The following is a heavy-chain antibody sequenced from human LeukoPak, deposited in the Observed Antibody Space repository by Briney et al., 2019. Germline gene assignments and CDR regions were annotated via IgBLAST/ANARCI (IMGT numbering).Heavy chain of an antibody. J-gene: IGHJ4*02. CDR3: ATEYYYDSSGYYGAN. CDR2: ISSGSSYK. CDR1: GFTFSDYS. Sequence: GGSLRLSCAASGFTFSDYSMNWVRQAPGKGLEWVSSISSGSSYKYYADSVKGRFSISRDNAKNSLYLQMNSLRAEDTAVYYCATEYYYDSSGYYGANWGQGTLVTVSS. D-gene: IGHD3-22*01. V-gene: IGHV3-21*01.